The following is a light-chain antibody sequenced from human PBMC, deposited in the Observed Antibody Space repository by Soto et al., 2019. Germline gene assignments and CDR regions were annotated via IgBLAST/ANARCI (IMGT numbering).Light chain of an antibody. Sequence: EVVMTQSPATLSVSPGERVTLSCRASQSVGSNLAWYQQKPGQSPRLLIYGASTRATGIPARFSGSGSGTEFILTISSLQSGDFAVFYCQQYNNWPRTFGQGTKVEI. V-gene: IGKV3-15*01. CDR3: QQYNNWPRT. CDR1: QSVGSN. CDR2: GAS. J-gene: IGKJ1*01.